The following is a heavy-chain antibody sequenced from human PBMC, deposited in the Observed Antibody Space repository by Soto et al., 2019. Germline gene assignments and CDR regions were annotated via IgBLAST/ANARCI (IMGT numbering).Heavy chain of an antibody. CDR3: ARGDKLSLYPQLDY. D-gene: IGHD3-16*02. J-gene: IGHJ4*02. V-gene: IGHV1-2*04. CDR1: GYTFTGNY. Sequence: QVQLVQSGAEVKKPGASVKVSCKASGYTFTGNYMHWVRQAPGQGFEWMGWINVNSGGTKYAQKFQSWVTMTRDTSISTAYMELSRLRSDDTAVYYCARGDKLSLYPQLDYWGQGTLVTVSS. CDR2: INVNSGGT.